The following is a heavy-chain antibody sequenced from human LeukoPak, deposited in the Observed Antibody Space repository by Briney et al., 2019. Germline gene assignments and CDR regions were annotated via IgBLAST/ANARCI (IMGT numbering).Heavy chain of an antibody. J-gene: IGHJ6*03. V-gene: IGHV4-34*01. CDR3: ARLSPTVTTPTYYYYYYYMDV. CDR1: GGSINSYY. CDR2: INHSGST. Sequence: SETLSLTCTVSGGSINSYYWNWIRQPPGKGLEWIGEINHSGSTNYNPSLKSRVTISVDTSKNQFSLKLSSVTAADTAVYYCARLSPTVTTPTYYYYYYYMDVWGKGTTVTVSS. D-gene: IGHD4-11*01.